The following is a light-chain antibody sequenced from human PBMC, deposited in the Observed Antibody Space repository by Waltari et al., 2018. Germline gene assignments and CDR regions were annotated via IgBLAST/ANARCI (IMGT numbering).Light chain of an antibody. CDR3: CSHAGSSTVV. CDR1: SSDVGSHNL. CDR2: EVS. V-gene: IGLV2-23*02. Sequence: QSALTQPASVSGSPGQSITISCTGTSSDVGSHNLVSWYHQHPGKAPKRMIYEVSKRPSGVSNRFSGSKSGNTASLTISGLQAEDEADDYCCSHAGSSTVVFGGGTKLTVL. J-gene: IGLJ2*01.